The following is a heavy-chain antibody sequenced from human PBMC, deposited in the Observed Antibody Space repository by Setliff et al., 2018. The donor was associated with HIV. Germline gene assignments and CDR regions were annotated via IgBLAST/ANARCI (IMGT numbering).Heavy chain of an antibody. CDR2: FLAVLRKP. D-gene: IGHD2-15*01. CDR3: ASPRSAGTYQGAFYYFLDV. Sequence: KVSCKASGGTYNSYAFTWVRQAPGQGLEWMGDFLAVLRKPTYAQKFQGRLTIIADESTSTAYMELSDLRSEYAAVYYCASPRSAGTYQGAFYYFLDVWGRGTTVTVSS. J-gene: IGHJ6*03. CDR1: GGTYNSYA. V-gene: IGHV1-69*01.